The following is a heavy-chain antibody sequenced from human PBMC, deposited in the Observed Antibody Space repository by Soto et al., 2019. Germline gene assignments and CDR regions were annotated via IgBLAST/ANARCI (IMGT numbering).Heavy chain of an antibody. Sequence: QVQLVQSGAEVRKPGASVNVSCKASGYSFKVSFINWVRQASGEGLEWMGWISPNSGGTKIAQKFHGRVTMTTDTSINTVYMELSSLKSDDTAVYYCARGGSWYDYWGQGTLLTVS. CDR1: GYSFKVSF. CDR2: ISPNSGGT. J-gene: IGHJ4*02. CDR3: ARGGSWYDY. D-gene: IGHD6-13*01. V-gene: IGHV1-2*02.